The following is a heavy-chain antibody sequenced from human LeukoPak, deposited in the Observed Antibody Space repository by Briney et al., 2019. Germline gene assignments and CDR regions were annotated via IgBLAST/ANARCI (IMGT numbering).Heavy chain of an antibody. Sequence: PGGSLRLSCAASGFTFSSHAINWVRQAPGKGLEWIATMTVTNKIYYADPSKGRVTISRDNAENSVYLQMNSLRDEDTAVYSCARAQTLFWEFDGFDIWGRGAKVTVSS. V-gene: IGHV3-69-1*01. D-gene: IGHD3-3*01. CDR2: MTVTNKI. J-gene: IGHJ3*02. CDR3: ARAQTLFWEFDGFDI. CDR1: GFTFSSHA.